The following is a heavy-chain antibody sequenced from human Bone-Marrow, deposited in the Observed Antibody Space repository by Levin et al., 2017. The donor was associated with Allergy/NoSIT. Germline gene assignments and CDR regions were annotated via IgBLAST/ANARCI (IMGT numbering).Heavy chain of an antibody. CDR2: ISGSGGST. V-gene: IGHV3-23*01. CDR3: AKELPSQLLAVGGDY. D-gene: IGHD5-18*01. Sequence: GESLKISCAASGFTFSSYAMSWVRQAPGKGLEWVSAISGSGGSTYYADSVKGRFTISRDNSKNTLYLQMNSLRAEDTAVYYCAKELPSQLLAVGGDYWGQGTLVTVSS. CDR1: GFTFSSYA. J-gene: IGHJ4*02.